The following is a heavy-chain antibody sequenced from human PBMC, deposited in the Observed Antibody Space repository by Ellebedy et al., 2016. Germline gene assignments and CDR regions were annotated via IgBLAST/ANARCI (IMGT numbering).Heavy chain of an antibody. Sequence: GGSLRLSXAASGFTFSSYAMSWVRQAPGKGLEWVSAISGSGGSTYYADSVKGRFTISRDNSKNTLYLQMNSLRAEDTAVYYCAKEGDIVVVPEVGYFDYWGQGTLVTVSS. CDR2: ISGSGGST. CDR3: AKEGDIVVVPEVGYFDY. D-gene: IGHD2-2*01. CDR1: GFTFSSYA. V-gene: IGHV3-23*01. J-gene: IGHJ4*02.